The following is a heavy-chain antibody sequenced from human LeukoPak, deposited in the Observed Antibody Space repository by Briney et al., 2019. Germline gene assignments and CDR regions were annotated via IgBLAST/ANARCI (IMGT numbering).Heavy chain of an antibody. J-gene: IGHJ4*02. D-gene: IGHD2-21*02. Sequence: GGSLRLSCAASGFTFSSHGMNWVRQAPGKGLEWVSGISPSGGITYYTDSVKGRFTISRDNSKNTLYLQMNSLRAEDTAVYYCAKDCFVVVTAISGIGDYWGQGTLVTVSS. CDR2: ISPSGGIT. CDR1: GFTFSSHG. V-gene: IGHV3-23*01. CDR3: AKDCFVVVTAISGIGDY.